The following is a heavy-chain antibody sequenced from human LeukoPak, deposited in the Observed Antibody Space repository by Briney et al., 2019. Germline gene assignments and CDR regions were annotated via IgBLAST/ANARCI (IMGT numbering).Heavy chain of an antibody. Sequence: SLRPSCASSGFIFSIYGMHWLRPAPAKGLAGVAFIRYDGTNKYYADSGKGQFTISRDNSKNTLFLQMNSLRPEDTAVYYCAKDSTNDADYARPDVWGQGTLVTVSS. CDR3: AKDSTNDADYARPDV. J-gene: IGHJ4*02. V-gene: IGHV3-30*02. CDR1: GFIFSIYG. D-gene: IGHD4-17*01. CDR2: IRYDGTNK.